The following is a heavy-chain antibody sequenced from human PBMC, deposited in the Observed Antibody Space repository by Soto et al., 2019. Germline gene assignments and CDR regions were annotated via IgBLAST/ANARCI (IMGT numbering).Heavy chain of an antibody. D-gene: IGHD2-15*01. CDR3: AGDYCSGGSCYYYDF. Sequence: QVQLVQSGAEVKKPGASVKVSCKASGYTFTSYGISWVRQAPGQGLEWMGWISAYNGNTNDAQKLQGRVTMTTDTSXXTADRELRSMRSDDTAVYDCAGDYCSGGSCYYYDFWCQGTLVIVST. CDR2: ISAYNGNT. V-gene: IGHV1-18*01. J-gene: IGHJ4*02. CDR1: GYTFTSYG.